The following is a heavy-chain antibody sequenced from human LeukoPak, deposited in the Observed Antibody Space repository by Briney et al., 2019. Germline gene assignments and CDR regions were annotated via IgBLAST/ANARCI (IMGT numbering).Heavy chain of an antibody. D-gene: IGHD6-13*01. J-gene: IGHJ4*02. CDR2: MYYSGST. CDR1: GGSIVNINFY. CDR3: ARRLRIAAVPHYFDD. V-gene: IGHV4-39*07. Sequence: SETLSLTCSVSGGSIVNINFYWGWIRQPPGKGLEWIGSMYYSGSTYYNPPLKSRVAISVDPSKNQFSLKLSSVTAADTAVYYCARRLRIAAVPHYFDDWGQGTLVTVSS.